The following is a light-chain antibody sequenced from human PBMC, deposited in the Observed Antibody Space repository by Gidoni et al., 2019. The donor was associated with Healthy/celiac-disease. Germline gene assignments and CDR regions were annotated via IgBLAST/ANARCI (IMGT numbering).Light chain of an antibody. CDR1: QSISSY. J-gene: IGKJ1*01. CDR3: QQRSNWPPA. Sequence: SPATRALSPGESATLSCRASQSISSYLACYQQQPGQAPMLLIYEASSGATGLPAMFSGSGSGTDFTLTSSSQDPEDVAYYCYQQRSNWPPAFGQGTKVEIK. CDR2: EAS. V-gene: IGKV3-11*01.